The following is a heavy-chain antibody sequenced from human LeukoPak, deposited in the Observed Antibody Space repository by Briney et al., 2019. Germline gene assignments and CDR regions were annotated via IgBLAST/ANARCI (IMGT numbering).Heavy chain of an antibody. CDR3: ASEPGAFDY. D-gene: IGHD7-27*01. J-gene: IGHJ4*02. V-gene: IGHV4-38-2*01. CDR2: IYHSGST. CDR1: GYSISSGYY. Sequence: SETLSLTCAVSGYSISSGYYWGWIRQPPGKGLEWIGSIYHSGSTYYNPSLKSRVTISVDTSKNQFSLKLSSVTAADTAVCYCASEPGAFDYWGQGTLVTVSS.